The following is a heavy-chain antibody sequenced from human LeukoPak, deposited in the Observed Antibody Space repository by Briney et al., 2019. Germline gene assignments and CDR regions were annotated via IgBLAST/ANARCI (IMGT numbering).Heavy chain of an antibody. CDR1: GFIVNSYG. Sequence: GGSLRLSCAASGFIVNSYGMSWVRQAPGKGLAWVSLIYSDGVTQYADSVKGRFTISRDNSKNTLYLQMNSLRAEDTAVYYCARDQGYFNYFDYWGQGTLVTVSS. V-gene: IGHV3-66*02. D-gene: IGHD3-22*01. CDR2: IYSDGVT. CDR3: ARDQGYFNYFDY. J-gene: IGHJ4*02.